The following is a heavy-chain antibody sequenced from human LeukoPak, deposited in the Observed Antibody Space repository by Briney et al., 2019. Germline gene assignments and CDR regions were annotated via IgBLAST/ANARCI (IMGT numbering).Heavy chain of an antibody. J-gene: IGHJ5*02. CDR3: ARGLGELSHARFDP. Sequence: SETLSLTCTVSGGSISSGDYYWSWIRQPPGKGPEWIGYIYYSGSTYYNPSLKSRVTISVDTSKNQFSLKLSSVTAADTAVYYCARGLGELSHARFDPWGQGTLVTVSS. D-gene: IGHD3-16*02. CDR2: IYYSGST. CDR1: GGSISSGDYY. V-gene: IGHV4-30-4*01.